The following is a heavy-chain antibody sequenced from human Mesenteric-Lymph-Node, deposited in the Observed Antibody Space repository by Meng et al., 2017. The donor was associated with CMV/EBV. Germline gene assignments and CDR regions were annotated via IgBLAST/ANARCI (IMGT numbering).Heavy chain of an antibody. V-gene: IGHV4-39*02. J-gene: IGHJ5*02. CDR2: IFYSGSA. CDR3: ARDTLTYSYGPGWIDP. CDR1: GGSISSSWHY. Sequence: LRLEASGPRLVKPSETLSLKGTVSGGSISSSWHYWGWIRQPPGKGLEWIGSIFYSGSAHYNPALESRVTISIDKSKNEFFLNLGSVTAADTAMYFCARDTLTYSYGPGWIDPWGQGTLVTVSS. D-gene: IGHD3-10*01.